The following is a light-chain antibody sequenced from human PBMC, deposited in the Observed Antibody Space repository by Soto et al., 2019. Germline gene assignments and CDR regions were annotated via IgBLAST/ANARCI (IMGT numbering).Light chain of an antibody. CDR2: AAS. Sequence: AIPMTQSPSSLSASVGDRVTITCRASQGISDDLAWYQQRPGKAPTILIYAASSLQSGVPSRFSGSGSGTDFTLTISSLQPEDFGTYYCLQDYSYPRTFGQGTRVDIK. V-gene: IGKV1-6*01. J-gene: IGKJ1*01. CDR1: QGISDD. CDR3: LQDYSYPRT.